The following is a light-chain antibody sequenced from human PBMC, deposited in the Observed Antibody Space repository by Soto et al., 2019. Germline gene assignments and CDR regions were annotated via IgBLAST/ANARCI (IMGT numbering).Light chain of an antibody. J-gene: IGKJ1*01. CDR1: QSVSSN. CDR3: QQYDNWPET. Sequence: EVVMTQSPGTLSVSPGARATLSCRASQSVSSNLAWYQQKPGQAPRLLIYGTSTRATGIPARFSGSGSGTEFTLTISSLQSEDFAVYYCQQYDNWPETFGQGTKVDIK. CDR2: GTS. V-gene: IGKV3-15*01.